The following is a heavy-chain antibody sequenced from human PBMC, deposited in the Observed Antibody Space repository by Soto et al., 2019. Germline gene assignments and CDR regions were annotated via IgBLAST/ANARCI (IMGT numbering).Heavy chain of an antibody. CDR1: GGSISSYY. J-gene: IGHJ6*03. CDR3: AREWSNMMGNYYYYYMDV. CDR2: IYYSGST. Sequence: SETLSLTCTVSGGSISSYYWSWIRQPPGKGLEWIGYIYYSGSTNYNPSLKSRVTISVDTSKNQFSLKLSSVTAADTAVYYCAREWSNMMGNYYYYYMDVWGKGTTVTVSS. V-gene: IGHV4-59*08. D-gene: IGHD2-8*01.